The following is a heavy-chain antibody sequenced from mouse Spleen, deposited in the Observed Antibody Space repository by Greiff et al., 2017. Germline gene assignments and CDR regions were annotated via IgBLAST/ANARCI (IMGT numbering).Heavy chain of an antibody. V-gene: IGHV5-6*01. CDR2: ISSGGSYT. CDR3: ARHFLWYPYAMDY. J-gene: IGHJ4*01. Sequence: EVMLVESGGDLVKPGGSLKLSCAASGFTFSSYGMSWVRQTPDKRLEWVATISSGGSYTYYPDSVKGRFTISRDNAKNTLYLQMSSLKSEDTAMYYCARHFLWYPYAMDYWGQGTSVTVSS. D-gene: IGHD2-1*01. CDR1: GFTFSSYG.